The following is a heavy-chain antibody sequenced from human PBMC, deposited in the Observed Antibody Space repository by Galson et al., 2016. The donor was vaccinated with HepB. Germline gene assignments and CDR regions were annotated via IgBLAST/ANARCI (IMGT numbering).Heavy chain of an antibody. V-gene: IGHV5-51*01. CDR2: IYPGDSDT. CDR1: GYTFITSW. Sequence: QSGAEVKKPGESLKISCKGVGYTFITSWIGWVRQTPGKGLEWMGIIYPGDSDTIYSPTFQGQVTISVAKSMNTAYLQWSSLKASDTAMYYCARSTPAHRSTWYFDYWGQGSLVTVSS. CDR3: ARSTPAHRSTWYFDY. D-gene: IGHD2-2*01. J-gene: IGHJ4*01.